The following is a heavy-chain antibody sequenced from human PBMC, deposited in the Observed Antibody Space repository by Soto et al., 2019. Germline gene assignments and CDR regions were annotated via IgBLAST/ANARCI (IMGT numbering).Heavy chain of an antibody. CDR2: ILYDGSKK. Sequence: GGSLRLSCVASGFNLNTYGIYWVRQAPGKGLQWVAQILYDGSKKHYADSVKGRFTITRDNSENTVYLQMDSLRVDDTAMYYCVRDLAIMADYWGQGTLVTVSS. CDR1: GFNLNTYG. D-gene: IGHD3-16*01. CDR3: VRDLAIMADY. J-gene: IGHJ4*02. V-gene: IGHV3-30*03.